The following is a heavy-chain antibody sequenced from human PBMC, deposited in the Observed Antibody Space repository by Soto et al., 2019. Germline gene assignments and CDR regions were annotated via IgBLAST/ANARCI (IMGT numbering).Heavy chain of an antibody. CDR1: GITFSSYS. D-gene: IGHD5-18*01. V-gene: IGHV3-48*02. CDR3: SGDQDVHTPMAHGNY. J-gene: IGHJ4*02. Sequence: EVPLVESGGGLVQPGESLRLSCTASGITFSSYSMNWVRQAPGKGLEWLSYISSSKTTYADSVKGRFTISRDNAKNSVHLQMNSLRDQDTAGYYCSGDQDVHTPMAHGNYWGRASRLTVSS. CDR2: ISSSKTT.